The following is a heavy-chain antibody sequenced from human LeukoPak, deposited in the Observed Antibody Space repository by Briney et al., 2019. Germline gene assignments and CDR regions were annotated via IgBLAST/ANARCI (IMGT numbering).Heavy chain of an antibody. D-gene: IGHD3-10*01. CDR3: AKDMSFGDSYFDY. CDR2: VSGSGRTT. V-gene: IGHV3-23*01. J-gene: IGHJ4*02. Sequence: GGSLRLSCAASGFIFRSYAMSWVRQAPGKGLEWVSAVSGSGRTTYYADSVKGRFTTSRDNSRNTLFRQMDSLRAEDTAVYYCAKDMSFGDSYFDYWGQGTLVTVSS. CDR1: GFIFRSYA.